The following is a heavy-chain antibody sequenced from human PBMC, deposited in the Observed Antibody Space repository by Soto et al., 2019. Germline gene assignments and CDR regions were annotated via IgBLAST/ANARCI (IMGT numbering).Heavy chain of an antibody. V-gene: IGHV4-59*01. CDR1: GGSISSYH. D-gene: IGHD3-22*01. J-gene: IGHJ6*02. Sequence: PSETLSLTCTVSGGSISSYHWSWIRQPPGKGLEWIGYIYYSGSTKYNPSLKSRVTMSVDKSKNQFSLRLKSVTAADTAVYWCARDYYYDNSGNPGAYYYGMDVWGQGTTVTVS. CDR2: IYYSGST. CDR3: ARDYYYDNSGNPGAYYYGMDV.